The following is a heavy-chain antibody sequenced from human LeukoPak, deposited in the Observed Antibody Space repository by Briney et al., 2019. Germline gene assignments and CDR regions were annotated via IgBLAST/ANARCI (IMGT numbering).Heavy chain of an antibody. CDR3: ARSLYSGSYFAAFGI. V-gene: IGHV1-3*01. CDR1: GYTFTSYA. Sequence: ASVKVSCKASGYTFTSYAMHWVRQAPGQRLEWMGWINAGNGNTKYSQKFQGRVTITRDTSASTAYIELSSLRSEDTAVYYCARSLYSGSYFAAFGIWGQGTMVTVSS. J-gene: IGHJ3*02. CDR2: INAGNGNT. D-gene: IGHD1-26*01.